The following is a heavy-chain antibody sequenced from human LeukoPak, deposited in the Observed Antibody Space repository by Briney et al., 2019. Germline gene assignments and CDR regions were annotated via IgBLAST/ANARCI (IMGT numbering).Heavy chain of an antibody. CDR3: ARHAHSYYYDSSGSADY. V-gene: IGHV5-51*01. CDR1: GYSFTSYW. J-gene: IGHJ4*02. D-gene: IGHD3-22*01. CDR2: IYPGDSDT. Sequence: GESLKISCKGSGYSFTSYWIGWVRQMPGKGLEWMGIIYPGDSDTRYSPSFQGQVTISADKSISTAYLQWSGLKASDTAMYYCARHAHSYYYDSSGSADYWGQGTLVTVSS.